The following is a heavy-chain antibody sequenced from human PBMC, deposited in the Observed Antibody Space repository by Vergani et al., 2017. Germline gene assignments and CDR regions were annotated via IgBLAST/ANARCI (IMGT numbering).Heavy chain of an antibody. D-gene: IGHD1-1*01. Sequence: QVHLVESGGGVVQPGRSLRLSCVVSGFTSSYYSMHWVRQALGKGLEWVAVISYDGTQKYYADSVKGRFTISRDNSKSTLYLQMNSLRTEDTAVYYCATKSCGTPGCQIGYFREWGQGTLVTVSS. CDR2: ISYDGTQK. V-gene: IGHV3-30*03. CDR1: GFTSSYYS. CDR3: ATKSCGTPGCQIGYFRE. J-gene: IGHJ1*01.